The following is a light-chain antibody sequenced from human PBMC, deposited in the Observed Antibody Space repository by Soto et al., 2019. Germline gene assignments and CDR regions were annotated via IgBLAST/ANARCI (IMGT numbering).Light chain of an antibody. Sequence: QSVLTQPPSASATPGQRVTISCSGSRSNIGGNTVNWYQHLPGTAPKLLMYRNNERPSGVPDRFSGSKSGTSASLAISGLQSDDEADYYCTTWDDSLYGYVFGSGTKVTVL. CDR1: RSNIGGNT. V-gene: IGLV1-44*01. CDR3: TTWDDSLYGYV. CDR2: RNN. J-gene: IGLJ1*01.